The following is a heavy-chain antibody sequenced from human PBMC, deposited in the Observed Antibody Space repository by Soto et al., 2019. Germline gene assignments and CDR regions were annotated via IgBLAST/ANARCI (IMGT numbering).Heavy chain of an antibody. CDR2: ISAYNGNT. CDR1: GYTFTSYG. V-gene: IGHV1-18*01. D-gene: IGHD5-18*01. CDR3: ARLVDTAMVLYWFDP. J-gene: IGHJ5*02. Sequence: QVQLVQSGAEVKKPGASVKVSCKASGYTFTSYGISWVRQAPGQGLEWMGWISAYNGNTNDAQKRQGRVTMTTDTSPSTVDMELRRLRSDDTAVYYCARLVDTAMVLYWFDPWGQGTLVTVSS.